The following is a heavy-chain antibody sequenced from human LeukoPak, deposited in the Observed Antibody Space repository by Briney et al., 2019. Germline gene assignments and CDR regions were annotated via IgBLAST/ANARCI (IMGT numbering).Heavy chain of an antibody. D-gene: IGHD5-24*01. Sequence: PGGSLRLSCAASGFTFSSYWMSWVRQAPGKGLEWVANIKQDGSEKYYVDSVKGRFTISRDNAKNSLYLQMNSLRAEDTAVYYCASVRDGYNYESFDYWGQGTLVTVSS. CDR2: IKQDGSEK. V-gene: IGHV3-7*01. CDR3: ASVRDGYNYESFDY. J-gene: IGHJ4*02. CDR1: GFTFSSYW.